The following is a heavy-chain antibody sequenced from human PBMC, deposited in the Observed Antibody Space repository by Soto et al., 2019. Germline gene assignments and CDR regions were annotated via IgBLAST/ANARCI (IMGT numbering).Heavy chain of an antibody. J-gene: IGHJ2*01. D-gene: IGHD1-26*01. CDR2: IYYSGST. Sequence: QVQLQESGPGLVKPSETLPLTCTVSGGSIRSYYWSWIRQSPGKGLEWIGYIYYSGSTNYNPSLKSRVTISVDTSKNQFSLKLSSVTAADTAVYYCARGTTSGADGYFDLWGRGTLVTVSS. V-gene: IGHV4-59*01. CDR3: ARGTTSGADGYFDL. CDR1: GGSIRSYY.